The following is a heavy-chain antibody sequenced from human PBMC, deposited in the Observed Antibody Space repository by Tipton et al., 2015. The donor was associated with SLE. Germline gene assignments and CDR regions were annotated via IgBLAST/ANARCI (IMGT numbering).Heavy chain of an antibody. CDR2: IYHSGST. Sequence: TLSLTCAVSGGSISSSNWWSWVRQPPGKGLEWIGEIYHSGSTNYNPSLKSRVTISVDTSKNQFSLSLISVTAADTAVYYCARRGVVSRFDSWGQGTLVTVSS. CDR1: GGSISSSNW. CDR3: ARRGVVSRFDS. D-gene: IGHD2-8*02. V-gene: IGHV4-4*02. J-gene: IGHJ5*01.